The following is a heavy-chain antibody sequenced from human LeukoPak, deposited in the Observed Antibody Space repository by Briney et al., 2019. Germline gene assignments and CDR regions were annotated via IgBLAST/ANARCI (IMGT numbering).Heavy chain of an antibody. D-gene: IGHD1-26*01. Sequence: PGGTLRLSCAASGFTLSSYGMSWVRQAPGKGLEWVSAISGSGGSTYYADSVKGRFTISRDNSKNTLYLQMNSLRAEDTAVYYCASYGSYWPYYYYYMDVWGKGTTVTISS. V-gene: IGHV3-23*01. CDR1: GFTLSSYG. CDR3: ASYGSYWPYYYYYMDV. J-gene: IGHJ6*03. CDR2: ISGSGGST.